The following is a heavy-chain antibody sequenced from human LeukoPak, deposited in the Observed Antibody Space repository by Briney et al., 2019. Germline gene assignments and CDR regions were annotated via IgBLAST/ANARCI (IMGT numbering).Heavy chain of an antibody. CDR1: GSTFSSYA. CDR2: ISYDGSNK. D-gene: IGHD1-7*01. CDR3: ARDIETGTLDY. J-gene: IGHJ4*02. V-gene: IGHV3-30-3*01. Sequence: GGSLRLSCAASGSTFSSYAMHWVRQAPGKGLEWVAVISYDGSNKYYADSVKGRFTISRDNSKNTLYLQMNSLRAEDTAVYYCARDIETGTLDYRGQGTLVTVSS.